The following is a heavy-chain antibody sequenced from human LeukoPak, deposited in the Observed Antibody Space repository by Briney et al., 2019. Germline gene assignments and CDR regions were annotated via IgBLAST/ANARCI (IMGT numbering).Heavy chain of an antibody. CDR1: GYTFTSYY. CDR2: INPCGGST. Sequence: AASVKVSCKASGYTFTSYYMHWVRQAPGQGLEWMGIINPCGGSTSYAQKFQGRVTMTRDTSTSTVYMELSSLRSEDTAVYYCAREAAAGTSWSDPWGQGTLVTVSS. J-gene: IGHJ5*02. CDR3: AREAAAGTSWSDP. D-gene: IGHD6-13*01. V-gene: IGHV1-46*01.